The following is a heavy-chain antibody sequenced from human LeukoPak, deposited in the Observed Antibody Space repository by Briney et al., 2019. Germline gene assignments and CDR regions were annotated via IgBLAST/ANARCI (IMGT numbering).Heavy chain of an antibody. V-gene: IGHV3-21*01. Sequence: GGSLRLSCAASGFTFSSYSMNWVRQAPGKGLEWVSYISSSSSYIYYADSVKGRFTISRDNAKNSLYLQMNSLRAEDTAVYYCARDSSLRFLGWLLHEFDYWGQGTLVTVSS. CDR2: ISSSSSYI. CDR3: ARDSSLRFLGWLLHEFDY. CDR1: GFTFSSYS. J-gene: IGHJ4*02. D-gene: IGHD3-3*01.